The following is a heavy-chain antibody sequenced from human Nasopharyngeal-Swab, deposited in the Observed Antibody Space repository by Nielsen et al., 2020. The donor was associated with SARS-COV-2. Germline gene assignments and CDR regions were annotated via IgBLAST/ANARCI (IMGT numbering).Heavy chain of an antibody. V-gene: IGHV3-7*01. CDR3: ARGYDFRSGSNAFDI. CDR1: GFTFSSYW. Sequence: GESLKISCAASGFTFSSYWMSWVRQAPGKGLEWVAHIKQSGSGQYYVDSVKGRFTISRDNAKNSLSLQMNSPRAEDTAVYYCARGYDFRSGSNAFDIWGQGTMVTVSS. CDR2: IKQSGSGQ. D-gene: IGHD3-3*01. J-gene: IGHJ3*02.